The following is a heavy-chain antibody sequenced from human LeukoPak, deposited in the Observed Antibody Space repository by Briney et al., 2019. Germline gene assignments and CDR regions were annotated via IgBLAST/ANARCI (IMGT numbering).Heavy chain of an antibody. D-gene: IGHD3-9*01. Sequence: GGSLRLSCAASGFTFSSYGMHWVRQAPGKGLEWVAFIRYDGSNKYYADSVKGRFTISRDNSKNTLYLQMNSLRAEDTAVYYCAKDYYDILTGYPILGYWGQGTLVTVSS. V-gene: IGHV3-30*02. CDR2: IRYDGSNK. CDR1: GFTFSSYG. J-gene: IGHJ4*02. CDR3: AKDYYDILTGYPILGY.